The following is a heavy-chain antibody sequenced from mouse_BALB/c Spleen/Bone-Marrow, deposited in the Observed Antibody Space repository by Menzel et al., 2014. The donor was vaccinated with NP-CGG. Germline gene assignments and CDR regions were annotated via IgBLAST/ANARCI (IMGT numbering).Heavy chain of an antibody. CDR2: INLSNGGT. V-gene: IGHV1S81*02. D-gene: IGHD2-1*01. CDR1: GYTFTSYY. CDR3: TRSYYGNYFDV. Sequence: QVQLKESGAELVKPGASVKLSCKASGYTFTSYYMYWVKQRPGQGLEWIGEINLSNGGTNFNEKFKSKATLTVDKSSSTAYMQLSSLTSEDSAVYYCTRSYYGNYFDVWGAGTTVTASS. J-gene: IGHJ1*01.